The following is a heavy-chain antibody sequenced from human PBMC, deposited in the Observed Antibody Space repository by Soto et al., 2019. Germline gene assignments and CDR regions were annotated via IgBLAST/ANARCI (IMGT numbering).Heavy chain of an antibody. CDR2: INIGSGRT. Sequence: ASVKVSCKTSGYDFSSYAMHWVRQAPGQRLEWMGWINIGSGRTEYSQNLQDRITITRDTSASTVYMDLSSLKSEDTSVYFCVRDGGDWAYRLTYYYFMGLDVWG. D-gene: IGHD3-22*01. CDR3: VRDGGDWAYRLTYYYFMGLDV. CDR1: GYDFSSYA. J-gene: IGHJ6*02. V-gene: IGHV1-3*04.